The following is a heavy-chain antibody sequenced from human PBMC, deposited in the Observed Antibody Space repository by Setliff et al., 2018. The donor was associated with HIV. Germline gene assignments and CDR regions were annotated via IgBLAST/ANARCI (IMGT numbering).Heavy chain of an antibody. D-gene: IGHD6-6*01. J-gene: IGHJ5*02. CDR3: ARDLGYSSSSGWFDP. CDR2: ISAFKGKT. Sequence: ASVKVSCKASGYTFLDFGVSWVRQAPGQGLEWIGWISAFKGKTDLGQMFQGRVAMTTDASTNTAYTELSRLRSDDTAVYYCARDLGYSSSSGWFDPWGQGTLVTVSS. V-gene: IGHV1-18*01. CDR1: GYTFLDFG.